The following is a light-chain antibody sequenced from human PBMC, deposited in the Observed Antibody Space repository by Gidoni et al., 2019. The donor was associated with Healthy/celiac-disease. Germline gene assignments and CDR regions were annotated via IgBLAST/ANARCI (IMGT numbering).Light chain of an antibody. J-gene: IGKJ4*01. V-gene: IGKV3-11*01. Sequence: EIVLTQSPANLSLSPGERATLSCRASQSVSSYLAWYQQKPGQAPRLLIYDASNRATGIPARFSGSGSGTDFTLTTSSLDPEDFAVYYCQQRSNWPLTFGGGTKVEIK. CDR2: DAS. CDR3: QQRSNWPLT. CDR1: QSVSSY.